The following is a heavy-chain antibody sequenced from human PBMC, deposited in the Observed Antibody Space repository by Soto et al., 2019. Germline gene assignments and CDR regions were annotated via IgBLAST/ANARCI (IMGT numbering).Heavy chain of an antibody. V-gene: IGHV4-4*02. CDR1: GGSISSSHW. D-gene: IGHD1-20*01. Sequence: QVQLQESGPGLVKPSGTLSLTCAVSGGSISSSHWWTWVRQSPGKGLEYIGEISHSGTSNSNPSLKSRVTLSVDRSKNHFSLTLTSVTAADTAVYYCARVVLSITRGAFDALGQGTPVIVSS. J-gene: IGHJ3*01. CDR3: ARVVLSITRGAFDA. CDR2: ISHSGTS.